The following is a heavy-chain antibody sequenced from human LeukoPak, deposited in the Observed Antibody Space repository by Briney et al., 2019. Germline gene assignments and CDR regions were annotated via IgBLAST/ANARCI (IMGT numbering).Heavy chain of an antibody. CDR3: ARGAVWEVVVAATLTQPFDY. D-gene: IGHD2-15*01. J-gene: IGHJ4*02. CDR2: IYYSGST. Sequence: SETLSLTCTVSGGSVSSGGYYWSWIRQPPGKGLEWLGYIYYSGSTNYNPSLKSRVTISVDTSKNQFSLKLSSVTAADTAVYYCARGAVWEVVVAATLTQPFDYWGQGTLVTVSS. CDR1: GGSVSSGGYY. V-gene: IGHV4-61*08.